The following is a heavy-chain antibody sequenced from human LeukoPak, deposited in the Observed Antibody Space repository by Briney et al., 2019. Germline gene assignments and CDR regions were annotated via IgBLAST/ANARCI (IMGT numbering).Heavy chain of an antibody. D-gene: IGHD6-13*01. CDR1: GYTFTSYA. J-gene: IGHJ4*02. CDR3: ARGGSSWYRTNDLDY. Sequence: PEASVKVSCKASGYTFTSYAMNWVRQAPGQGLEWMGWINTNTGNPTYAQGFTGRFVFSLDTSVSTAYPQISSLKAEDTAVYYCARGGSSWYRTNDLDYWGQGTLVTVSS. CDR2: INTNTGNP. V-gene: IGHV7-4-1*02.